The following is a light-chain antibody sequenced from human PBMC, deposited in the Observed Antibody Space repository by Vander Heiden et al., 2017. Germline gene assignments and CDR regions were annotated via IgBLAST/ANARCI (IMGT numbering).Light chain of an antibody. CDR1: QSVLYTSNNKNY. Sequence: DIVMTQSPDSLAVSLGERAPMHCKSSQSVLYTSNNKNYLAWYQQKPGQPPKLLIYWASTRESGVPDRFSGSGSGTDFTLTISSLQAEDLAVYYCQQYYSSPPHTFGQGTKLEIK. J-gene: IGKJ2*01. CDR2: WAS. CDR3: QQYYSSPPHT. V-gene: IGKV4-1*01.